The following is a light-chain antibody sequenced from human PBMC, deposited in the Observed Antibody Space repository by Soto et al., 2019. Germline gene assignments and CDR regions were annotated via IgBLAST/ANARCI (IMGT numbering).Light chain of an antibody. Sequence: QSALTRPPSASGSPGQAVTISCTGSSSDVGGYNYVSWYQQHPGKAPKLMIYEVSKRPSGVPDRFSGSKSGNTASLTVSGLQAEDEAVYYCSSYAGSNNFVFGSGTKFTVL. CDR3: SSYAGSNNFV. J-gene: IGLJ1*01. CDR1: SSDVGGYNY. V-gene: IGLV2-8*01. CDR2: EVS.